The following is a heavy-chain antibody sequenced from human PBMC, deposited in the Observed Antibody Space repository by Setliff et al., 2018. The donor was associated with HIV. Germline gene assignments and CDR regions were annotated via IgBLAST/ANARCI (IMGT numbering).Heavy chain of an antibody. CDR1: GGSITSYF. V-gene: IGHV4-59*12. CDR3: ARGRGESRTNYFDY. J-gene: IGHJ4*02. CDR2: TYYDGRT. Sequence: PSETLSLTCSVSGGSITSYFWHWIRQPPGKGLEWIGYTYYDGRTYYSPSLKSRVTVSVDTSKNQFSLKLSSVTAADTAVYFCARGRGESRTNYFDYWGQGTLVTV.